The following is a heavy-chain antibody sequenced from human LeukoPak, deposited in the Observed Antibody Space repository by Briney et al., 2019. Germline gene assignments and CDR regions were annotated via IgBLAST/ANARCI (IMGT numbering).Heavy chain of an antibody. D-gene: IGHD3-10*01. J-gene: IGHJ4*02. CDR2: ISSSIITI. CDR1: GGSVTTSNYG. V-gene: IGHV3-48*01. CDR3: ARDSGGGFGELLLEY. Sequence: ETLSLTCSVSGGSVTTSNYGWGWIRLPPGKGLEWVSYISSSIITIYYADSVKGRFTISRDNSKNTLYLQMNSLRAEDTAVYYCARDSGGGFGELLLEYWGQGTLVTVSS.